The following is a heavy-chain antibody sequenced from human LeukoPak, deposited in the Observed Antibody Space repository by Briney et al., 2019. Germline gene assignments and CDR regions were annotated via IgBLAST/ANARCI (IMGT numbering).Heavy chain of an antibody. J-gene: IGHJ4*02. D-gene: IGHD6-19*01. CDR2: IYHTGAT. Sequence: SETLSLTCAVSGASISSYYWTWIRQSPGQGLEWIGYIYHTGATSYNPSLKSRVTMSIDTSKKQFSLKLTSVTAADTAVYFCARYGVSGWVIDNWGQGTLVTVSS. V-gene: IGHV4-59*08. CDR3: ARYGVSGWVIDN. CDR1: GASISSYY.